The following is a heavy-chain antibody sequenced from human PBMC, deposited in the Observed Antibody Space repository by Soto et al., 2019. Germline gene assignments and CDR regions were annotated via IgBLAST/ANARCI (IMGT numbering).Heavy chain of an antibody. CDR1: GGSISSYY. CDR2: IYYSGST. D-gene: IGHD6-13*01. J-gene: IGHJ5*02. V-gene: IGHV4-59*01. CDR3: ARRSGSSWYFWFDP. Sequence: SETLSLTCTVSGGSISSYYWSWIRQPPGKGLEWIGYIYYSGSTNYNPSLKSRVTISVDTSKNQFSLKLSSVTAADTAVYYCARRSGSSWYFWFDPWGQGTLVTVSS.